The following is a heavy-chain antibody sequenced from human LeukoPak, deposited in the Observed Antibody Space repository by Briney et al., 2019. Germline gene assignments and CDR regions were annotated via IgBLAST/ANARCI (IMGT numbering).Heavy chain of an antibody. Sequence: ASVKVSCKASGYTFTSYGISWVRQAPGQGLEWMGWISAYNGNTNSAQKLQGRVTMTTDTSTSTAYMELRSLRSDDTAVYYCARYYDSSGYPEDRWFDPWGQGTLATVSS. CDR2: ISAYNGNT. J-gene: IGHJ5*02. V-gene: IGHV1-18*01. CDR3: ARYYDSSGYPEDRWFDP. CDR1: GYTFTSYG. D-gene: IGHD3-22*01.